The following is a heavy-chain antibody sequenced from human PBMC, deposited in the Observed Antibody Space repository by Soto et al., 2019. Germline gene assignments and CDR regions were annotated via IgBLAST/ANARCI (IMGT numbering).Heavy chain of an antibody. Sequence: SETLSLTCTVSGASISGYYWSWIRKSAGKGLEWIGRIYATGTTDYNPSLKSRVMMSVDTSKKQFSLKLRSVTAADTAVYYCVRDGTKTLRNWFDPWGQGISVTVSS. D-gene: IGHD1-1*01. J-gene: IGHJ5*02. CDR3: VRDGTKTLRNWFDP. CDR1: GASISGYY. V-gene: IGHV4-4*07. CDR2: IYATGTT.